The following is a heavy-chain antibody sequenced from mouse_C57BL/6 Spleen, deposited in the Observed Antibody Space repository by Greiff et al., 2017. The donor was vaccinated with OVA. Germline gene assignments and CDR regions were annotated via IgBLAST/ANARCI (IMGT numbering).Heavy chain of an antibody. CDR3: ARRRFAYFDY. CDR1: GYTFTSYW. Sequence: QVQLQQSGAELVKPGASVKLSCKASGYTFTSYWMQWVKQRPGQGLEWIGEIDPSDSYTNYNQKFKGKATLTVDTSSSTAYMQLSSLTSEDSAVYYCARRRFAYFDYWGQGTTLTVSS. J-gene: IGHJ2*01. CDR2: IDPSDSYT. V-gene: IGHV1-50*01.